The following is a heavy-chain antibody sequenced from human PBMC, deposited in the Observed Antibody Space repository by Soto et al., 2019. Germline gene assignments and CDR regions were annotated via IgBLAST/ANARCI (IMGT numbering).Heavy chain of an antibody. CDR3: ARTPDH. J-gene: IGHJ4*02. CDR1: GGSIRSRGYY. Sequence: SETLSLTCSVSGGSIRSRGYYWSWIRQHPGKGLEWIGYIYYSGSTYYNPSLKSRVTISVDTSKNQFSLKLSSVTAADAGVYYCARTPDHWGQGTLVTVSS. CDR2: IYYSGST. D-gene: IGHD2-15*01. V-gene: IGHV4-31*03.